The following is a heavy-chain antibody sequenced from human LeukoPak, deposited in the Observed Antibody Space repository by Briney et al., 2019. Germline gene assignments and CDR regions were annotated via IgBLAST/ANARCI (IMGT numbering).Heavy chain of an antibody. D-gene: IGHD3-10*01. CDR3: AGGLGGQLLWFGETFDY. J-gene: IGHJ4*02. Sequence: GASVKVSCKVSGYTLTELSMHWVRQAPGKGLEWMGGFDPEDGETIYAQKLQGRVTMTEDTSTDTAYMELSSLRSEDAAVYYCAGGLGGQLLWFGETFDYWGQGTLVTVSS. CDR2: FDPEDGET. CDR1: GYTLTELS. V-gene: IGHV1-24*01.